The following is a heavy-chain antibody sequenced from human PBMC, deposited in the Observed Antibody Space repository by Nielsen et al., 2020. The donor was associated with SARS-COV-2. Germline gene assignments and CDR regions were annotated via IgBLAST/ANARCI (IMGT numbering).Heavy chain of an antibody. J-gene: IGHJ4*02. V-gene: IGHV3-49*02. Sequence: WIRQPPGKGLEWVGFIRSKAYGGTTEYAASVKGRFTISRDDSKSIAYLQMNSLKTEDTAVYYCTRVLATSCSSTSCHLPPSEWGQGTLVTVSS. CDR2: IRSKAYGGTT. CDR3: TRVLATSCSSTSCHLPPSE. D-gene: IGHD2-2*01.